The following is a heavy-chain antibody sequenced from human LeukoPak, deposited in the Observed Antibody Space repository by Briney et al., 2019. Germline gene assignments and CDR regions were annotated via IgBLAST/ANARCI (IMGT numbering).Heavy chain of an antibody. CDR1: GVSISSGGYY. V-gene: IGHV4-31*03. D-gene: IGHD6-25*01. CDR3: ARLWAATGWFDP. J-gene: IGHJ5*02. Sequence: SETLSLTCTVSGVSISSGGYYWSWIRQHPGKGLEWIGYIYYSGSTYYNPSLKSRVTISVDTSKNQFSLKLSSVTAADTAVYYCARLWAATGWFDPWGQGTLVTVSS. CDR2: IYYSGST.